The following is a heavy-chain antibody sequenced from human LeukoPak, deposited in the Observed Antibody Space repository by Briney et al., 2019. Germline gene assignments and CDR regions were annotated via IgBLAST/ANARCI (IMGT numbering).Heavy chain of an antibody. D-gene: IGHD1-26*01. CDR2: ISSSGSYI. V-gene: IGHV3-21*01. J-gene: IGHJ6*03. CDR1: GFTLRSYT. CDR3: AREGDTPSPYYLDV. Sequence: GGSLRLSCGVSGFTLRSYTMHWVRQAPGKGLEWVSSISSSGSYIYFADSVKGRFTISKDNAKSSVYLQMNGLRVEDTAIYYCAREGDTPSPYYLDVWGKGTTVAVSS.